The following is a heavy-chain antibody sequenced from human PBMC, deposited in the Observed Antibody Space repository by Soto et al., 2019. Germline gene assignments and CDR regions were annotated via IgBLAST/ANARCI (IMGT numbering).Heavy chain of an antibody. V-gene: IGHV1-2*04. J-gene: IGHJ6*02. Sequence: ASVKVSCKXSGYTFTGYYMHWVRQAPGQGLEWMGWINPNSGGTNYAQKFQGWVTMTRDTSISTAYMELSRLRSDDTAVYYCARGREMPGIAAAGTDYYYGMDVWGQGTTVTVSS. D-gene: IGHD6-13*01. CDR1: GYTFTGYY. CDR2: INPNSGGT. CDR3: ARGREMPGIAAAGTDYYYGMDV.